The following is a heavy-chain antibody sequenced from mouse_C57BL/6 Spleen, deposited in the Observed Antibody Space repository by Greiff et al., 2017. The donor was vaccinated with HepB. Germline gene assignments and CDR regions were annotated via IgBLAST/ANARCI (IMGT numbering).Heavy chain of an antibody. CDR1: GYSFTGYF. CDR3: AKDVYGSSSNY. CDR2: INPYNGDT. Sequence: EVKLQESGPELVKPGDSVKISCKASGYSFTGYFMNWVMQSHGKSLEWIGRINPYNGDTFYNQKFKGKATLTVDKSSSTAHMELRILTSEDSAVYYCAKDVYGSSSNYWGQGTTLTVSS. V-gene: IGHV1-20*01. J-gene: IGHJ2*01. D-gene: IGHD1-1*01.